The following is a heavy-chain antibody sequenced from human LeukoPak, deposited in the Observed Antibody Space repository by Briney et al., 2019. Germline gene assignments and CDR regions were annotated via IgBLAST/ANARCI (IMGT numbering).Heavy chain of an antibody. CDR1: GYTFTSYG. J-gene: IGHJ4*02. V-gene: IGHV1-18*01. CDR2: ISAYNGNT. D-gene: IGHD3-10*01. Sequence: ASVKVSCKASGYTFTSYGINWVRQAPGQGLEWMGRISAYNGNTNYAQKLQGRVTMTTDTSTSTAYMDLRSLRSDDTAVYYCVRTGRLKTFVAQDDYWGQGTLVTVSS. CDR3: VRTGRLKTFVAQDDY.